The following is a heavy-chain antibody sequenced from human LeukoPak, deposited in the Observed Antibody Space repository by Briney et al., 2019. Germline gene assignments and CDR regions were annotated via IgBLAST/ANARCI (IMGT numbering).Heavy chain of an antibody. D-gene: IGHD6-13*01. V-gene: IGHV4-59*08. CDR1: GGSISTFY. CDR3: ARLGPAAGTSFDY. J-gene: IGHJ4*02. Sequence: PSETLSHTCTVSGGSISTFYWSWIRQPPGKGLEWIGYISYSGSTNYNPSLKSRVTISVDTSKNQFSLKLSSVTAADTAVYYCARLGPAAGTSFDYWGQGTLVTVSS. CDR2: ISYSGST.